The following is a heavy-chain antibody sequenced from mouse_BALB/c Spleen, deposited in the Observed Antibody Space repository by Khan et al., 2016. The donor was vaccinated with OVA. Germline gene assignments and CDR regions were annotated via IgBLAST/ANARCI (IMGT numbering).Heavy chain of an antibody. CDR3: ARAMYYGAWFAY. D-gene: IGHD1-1*01. V-gene: IGHV2-9*02. CDR2: IWAGGST. Sequence: VQLQESGPGLVAPSQTLSITCTVSGFSLTSYGVHWVRQPPGKGLEWLGVIWAGGSTNHNSALMSRLSISKDNSKSQVFLKMNSLQTYDTAMYYCARAMYYGAWFAYWGQGTLVTVSA. J-gene: IGHJ3*01. CDR1: GFSLTSYG.